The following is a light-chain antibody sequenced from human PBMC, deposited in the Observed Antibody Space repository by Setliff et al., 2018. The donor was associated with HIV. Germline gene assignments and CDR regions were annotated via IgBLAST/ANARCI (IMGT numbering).Light chain of an antibody. V-gene: IGLV1-40*01. Sequence: QSVLTQPPSVSGAPGQRVIISCTGSRTNIGAGYDVHWFQQLPGTAPRLLDFGNYNRPSGVPDRFSGSKSGTSGSLVITGLQAEDEADYYCQSYDTRPNGWVFGGGTKVTVL. CDR2: GNY. J-gene: IGLJ3*02. CDR3: QSYDTRPNGWV. CDR1: RTNIGAGYD.